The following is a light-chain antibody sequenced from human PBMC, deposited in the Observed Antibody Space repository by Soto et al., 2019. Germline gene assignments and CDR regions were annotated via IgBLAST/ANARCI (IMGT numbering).Light chain of an antibody. CDR1: QSVSSY. Sequence: EIVLTQSPATLSLSPGERATLSCRASQSVSSYLAWYQQKPGQAPRLLIYDASNRATGIPARFSGSGSGTDFTLTISSLEPEDFAVYYCQQRSNWPPGGHFTFGPGTKVDIK. J-gene: IGKJ3*01. V-gene: IGKV3-11*01. CDR3: QQRSNWPPGGHFT. CDR2: DAS.